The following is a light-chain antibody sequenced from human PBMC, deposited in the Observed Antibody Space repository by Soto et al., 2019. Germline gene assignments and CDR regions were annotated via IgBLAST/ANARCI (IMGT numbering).Light chain of an antibody. CDR3: QQYNNWPRIFT. V-gene: IGKV3-15*01. J-gene: IGKJ3*01. Sequence: EIVMTQSPATLSVSPGERATLSCRASQSVSSNLAWYQQKPGQAPRLLIYGASTRATGIPARFSGSGSGTEFPLTISSLQSEDFADYYCQQYNNWPRIFTFCPGTKVDIK. CDR1: QSVSSN. CDR2: GAS.